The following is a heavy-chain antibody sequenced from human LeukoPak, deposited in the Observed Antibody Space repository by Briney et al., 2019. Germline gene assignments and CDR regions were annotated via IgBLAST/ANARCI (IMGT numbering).Heavy chain of an antibody. Sequence: PGGSLRLSCAASGFTFSSYGMHWVRQAPGKGLEWVAFIRYDGSNKYYADSVKGRFTISRDNSKNTLYLQMNSLRAEDTAVYYCAKAQYYDFWSGYFRRTYYYYHMDVWGKGTTVTVSS. CDR1: GFTFSSYG. CDR3: AKAQYYDFWSGYFRRTYYYYHMDV. CDR2: IRYDGSNK. D-gene: IGHD3-3*01. J-gene: IGHJ6*03. V-gene: IGHV3-30*02.